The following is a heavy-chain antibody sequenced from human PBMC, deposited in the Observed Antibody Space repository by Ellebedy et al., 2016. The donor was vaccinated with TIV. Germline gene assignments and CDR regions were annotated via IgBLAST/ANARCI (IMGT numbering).Heavy chain of an antibody. Sequence: GGSLRLSCAASGFTFSSYWMNWVRQAPGKGLVWVSRINSDGSPTRYADSVQGRFTISRDNAKNTLSLQMNSVRAEDTAVYYCAKSQGGSSSGYYSYAMGDWGQGAAVTVSS. J-gene: IGHJ6*02. CDR3: AKSQGGSSSGYYSYAMGD. CDR2: INSDGSPT. D-gene: IGHD6-6*01. CDR1: GFTFSSYW. V-gene: IGHV3-74*01.